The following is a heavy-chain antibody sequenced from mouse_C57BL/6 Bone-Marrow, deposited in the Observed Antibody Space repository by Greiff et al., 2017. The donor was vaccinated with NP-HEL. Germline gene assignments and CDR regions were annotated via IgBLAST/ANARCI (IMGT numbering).Heavy chain of an antibody. V-gene: IGHV14-4*01. D-gene: IGHD2-3*01. CDR3: TRWLYYAMDY. CDR2: IDPENGDT. Sequence: EVKLVESGAELVRPGASVKLSCTASGFNIKDDYMHWVKQRPEQGLEWIGWIDPENGDTEYASKFQGKATITADTSSNTAYLQLSSLTSEDTAVYYCTRWLYYAMDYWGQGTSVTVSS. CDR1: GFNIKDDY. J-gene: IGHJ4*01.